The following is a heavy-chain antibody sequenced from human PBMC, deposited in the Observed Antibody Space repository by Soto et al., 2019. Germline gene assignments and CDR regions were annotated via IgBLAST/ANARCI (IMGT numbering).Heavy chain of an antibody. CDR3: ARGRSWIYDSSGYYYPSKAFDI. J-gene: IGHJ3*02. CDR2: INPNSGGT. V-gene: IGHV1-2*04. Sequence: GASLEVSCKASGYTLTGYYLHWVRQAHGQGLEWMGWINPNSGGTNYAQKFQGWVTMTRDTSISTAYMELSRLRSDDTAVYYCARGRSWIYDSSGYYYPSKAFDILGQGTMVTVSS. CDR1: GYTLTGYY. D-gene: IGHD3-22*01.